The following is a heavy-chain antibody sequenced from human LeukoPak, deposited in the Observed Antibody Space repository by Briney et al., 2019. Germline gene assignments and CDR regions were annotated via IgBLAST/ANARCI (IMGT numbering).Heavy chain of an antibody. J-gene: IGHJ6*02. CDR1: GGSISSYY. Sequence: SETLSLTCTVSGGSISSYYWSWIRQPPGKGLEWIGYIYYSGSTNYNPSLKSRVTISVDTSKNQFSLKLSSVTAADTAVYYCARVARFGVITSYYGMDVWGQGTTVTVSS. CDR3: ARVARFGVITSYYGMDV. CDR2: IYYSGST. V-gene: IGHV4-59*01. D-gene: IGHD3-22*01.